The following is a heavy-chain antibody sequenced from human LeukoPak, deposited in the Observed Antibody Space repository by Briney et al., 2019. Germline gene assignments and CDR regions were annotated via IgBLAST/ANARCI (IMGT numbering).Heavy chain of an antibody. Sequence: SLRLSCAASGFTFDDYAMHWVRQAPGKGLEWVSGISWNSGSIGYADSVKGRFTISRDNAKNSLYLQMNSLRAEDTALYYCAKDKEVLWFGDDAFDIWGQGTMVTVSS. CDR3: AKDKEVLWFGDDAFDI. CDR2: ISWNSGSI. D-gene: IGHD3-10*01. V-gene: IGHV3-9*01. J-gene: IGHJ3*02. CDR1: GFTFDDYA.